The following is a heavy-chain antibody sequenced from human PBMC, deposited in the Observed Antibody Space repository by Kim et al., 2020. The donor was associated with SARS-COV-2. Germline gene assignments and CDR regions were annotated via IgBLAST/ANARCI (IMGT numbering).Heavy chain of an antibody. V-gene: IGHV3-33*08. CDR1: GFTFSSYG. CDR2: IWYDGSNK. D-gene: IGHD1-26*01. J-gene: IGHJ4*02. Sequence: GGSLRLSCAASGFTFSSYGMHWVRQAPGKGLEWVAVIWYDGSNKYYADSVKGRFTISRDNSKNTLYLQMNSLRAEDTAVYYCARARKWTPFDYWGQGTLVTVSS. CDR3: ARARKWTPFDY.